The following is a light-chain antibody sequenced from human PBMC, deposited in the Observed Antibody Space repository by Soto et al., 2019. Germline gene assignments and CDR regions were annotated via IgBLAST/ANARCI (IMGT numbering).Light chain of an antibody. Sequence: SYELTQPLSLSVALGQTAKITCGGDDIGSKNVHWYQQKPDQAPVLVIYRNRNRPSGIPDRISGTNSGNTAALTISRAQAGDEADYYCQVWDGITVYVAFGGGTQLTVL. CDR3: QVWDGITVYVA. J-gene: IGLJ2*01. V-gene: IGLV3-9*01. CDR1: DIGSKN. CDR2: RNR.